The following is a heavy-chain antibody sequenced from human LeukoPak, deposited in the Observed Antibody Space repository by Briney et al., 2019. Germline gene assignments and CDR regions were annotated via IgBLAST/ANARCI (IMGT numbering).Heavy chain of an antibody. J-gene: IGHJ4*02. Sequence: GGSLRLSCAASGFTFSTYSMNWVRQVPGKGLEWVSSISSGSSYTYYADSVKGRFNISRNNARNSLFLQMNSLRAEDTAIYYCTKDAEPGIAVAGPDDWGQGTLVTVSA. V-gene: IGHV3-21*01. D-gene: IGHD6-19*01. CDR2: ISSGSSYT. CDR3: TKDAEPGIAVAGPDD. CDR1: GFTFSTYS.